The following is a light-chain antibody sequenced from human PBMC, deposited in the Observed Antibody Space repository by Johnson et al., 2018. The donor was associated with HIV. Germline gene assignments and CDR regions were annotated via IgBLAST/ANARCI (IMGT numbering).Light chain of an antibody. Sequence: QSVLTQPPSVSAATGQKVTISCSGSISNIGNNYISWYQQFPGTAPKLLIYENNKRPSGIPDRFSASKSGASATLGITGLQTGDEADYYCGTWDSSLTSGGIFGTGTKVTVL. CDR1: ISNIGNNY. CDR3: GTWDSSLTSGGI. J-gene: IGLJ1*01. V-gene: IGLV1-51*02. CDR2: ENN.